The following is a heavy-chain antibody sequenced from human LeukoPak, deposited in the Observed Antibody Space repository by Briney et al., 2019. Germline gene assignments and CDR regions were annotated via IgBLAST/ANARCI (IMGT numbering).Heavy chain of an antibody. CDR2: INTNTGNP. V-gene: IGHV7-4-1*02. D-gene: IGHD6-25*01. Sequence: ASEKVSCKASGYTFTSYAMNWVRQAPGQGLEWMGWINTNTGNPTYAQGFTGRFVFSLDTSVSTAYLQISSLKAEDTAVYYCARKKRGRGGVDAFDIWGQGTMVTVSS. CDR3: ARKKRGRGGVDAFDI. J-gene: IGHJ3*02. CDR1: GYTFTSYA.